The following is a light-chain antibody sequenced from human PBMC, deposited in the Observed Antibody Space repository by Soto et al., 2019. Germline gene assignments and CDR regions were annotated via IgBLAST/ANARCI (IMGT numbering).Light chain of an antibody. J-gene: IGKJ4*01. CDR1: QSISSY. V-gene: IGKV1-13*02. CDR3: QQVESYPST. CDR2: DAS. Sequence: IQLTQSPSSLSASVGDRVTITCRASQSISSYLAWYQQKPGQAPRLLIYDASSLESGIPARFSGSGSGTEFTLTISSLQPDDFATYYCQQVESYPSTFGGGTKVDIK.